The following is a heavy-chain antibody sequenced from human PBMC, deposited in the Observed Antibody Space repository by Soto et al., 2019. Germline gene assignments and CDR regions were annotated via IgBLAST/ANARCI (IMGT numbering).Heavy chain of an antibody. CDR2: IWYDGSNK. D-gene: IGHD3-10*01. CDR3: ARDQVRAFDY. V-gene: IGHV3-33*01. CDR1: GFTFSSYV. Sequence: GGALRLSCAASGFTFSSYVMHWVRQSPGKGLEWVAVIWYDGSNKYYADSVKGRFTISRDNSKNTLYLQMNSLRAEDTAVYYCARDQVRAFDYWGQGTLVTVSS. J-gene: IGHJ4*02.